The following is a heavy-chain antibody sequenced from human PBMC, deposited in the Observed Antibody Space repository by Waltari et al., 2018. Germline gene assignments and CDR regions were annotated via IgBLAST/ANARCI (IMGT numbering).Heavy chain of an antibody. V-gene: IGHV3-48*01. CDR1: GFTFSSYS. CDR2: ISSSSRNI. D-gene: IGHD3-10*01. Sequence: EVQLVESGGGLVQPGGSLRLSCAASGFTFSSYSMNWVRQAPGKGMEWFSYISSSSRNIYYEDLVKGRFNISRDNAKNSLYLQMNSLRAEDTAVYYCARRGYFDYWGQGTLVTVSS. CDR3: ARRGYFDY. J-gene: IGHJ4*02.